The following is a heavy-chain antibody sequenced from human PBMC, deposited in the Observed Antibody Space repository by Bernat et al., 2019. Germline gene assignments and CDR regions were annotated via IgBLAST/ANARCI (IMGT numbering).Heavy chain of an antibody. CDR2: ISSSSSYT. CDR3: AGGTSTSAPYMDV. V-gene: IGHV3-11*05. Sequence: QVQLVESGGGLVKPGGSLRLSCAASGFTFSDYYMSWIRQAPGKGLDWVSYISSSSSYTIYADTVKGRFTISGGKAKNSLYLQMNSLRAEDTAVYYCAGGTSTSAPYMDVWGKGTTITVAS. CDR1: GFTFSDYY. J-gene: IGHJ6*03.